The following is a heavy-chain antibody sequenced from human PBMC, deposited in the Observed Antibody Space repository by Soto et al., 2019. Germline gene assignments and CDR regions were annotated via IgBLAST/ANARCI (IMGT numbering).Heavy chain of an antibody. CDR2: IYYSGST. CDR1: GGSISSGDYY. J-gene: IGHJ6*02. D-gene: IGHD3-3*01. V-gene: IGHV4-30-4*01. Sequence: QVQLQESGPGLVKPSQTLSLTCTVSGGSISSGDYYWSWIRQPPGKGLEWIGYIYYSGSTYYNPSLKSRVTISVETSKNQFSLKLSSVTAADTAVYYCARVLLEWLRRDYYYYYGMDVWGQETKVTVSS. CDR3: ARVLLEWLRRDYYYYYGMDV.